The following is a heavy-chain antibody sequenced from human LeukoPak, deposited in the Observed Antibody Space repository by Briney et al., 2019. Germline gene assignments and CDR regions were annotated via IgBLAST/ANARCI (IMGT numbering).Heavy chain of an antibody. CDR1: GGSISSSGYF. CDR2: IYYSGST. CDR3: ARGGHYYGSGRLDY. V-gene: IGHV4-39*02. J-gene: IGHJ4*02. Sequence: SETLSLTCIVSGGSISSSGYFWGWLRQSPGKGLEWIGSIYYSGSTYYNPSLNTRATNSSATSKNHFSLKLTSVTAADTAVYYCARGGHYYGSGRLDYCGQGTLVTVSS. D-gene: IGHD3-10*01.